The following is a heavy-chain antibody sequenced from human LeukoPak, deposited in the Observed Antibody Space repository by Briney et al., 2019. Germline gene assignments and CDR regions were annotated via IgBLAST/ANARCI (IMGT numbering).Heavy chain of an antibody. V-gene: IGHV4-38-2*01. CDR1: SYSISRGYY. D-gene: IGHD3-10*01. Sequence: SETLPLTCAVSSYSISRGYYWNWIRQSTGKGLEWIGSIHHSGSTYYNPSLKSRVTISVDTSKNQFSLRLISATAADTAVYYCARGEVGEFDFWGQGALVTVSS. CDR3: ARGEVGEFDF. J-gene: IGHJ4*02. CDR2: IHHSGST.